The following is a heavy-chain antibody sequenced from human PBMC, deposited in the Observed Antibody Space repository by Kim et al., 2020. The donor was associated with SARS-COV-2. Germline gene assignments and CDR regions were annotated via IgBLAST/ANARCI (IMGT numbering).Heavy chain of an antibody. CDR1: GGSISTYY. D-gene: IGHD6-19*01. Sequence: SETLSLTCTVSGGSISTYYWSWIRQPPGKGLEWIGYIYYSRSTNYNPSLQSRVTISVATSKNQFSLTLSSVTAADTALYYCARAPCHSNGCRQFDSWG. CDR3: ARAPCHSNGCRQFDS. V-gene: IGHV4-59*13. J-gene: IGHJ5*01. CDR2: IYYSRST.